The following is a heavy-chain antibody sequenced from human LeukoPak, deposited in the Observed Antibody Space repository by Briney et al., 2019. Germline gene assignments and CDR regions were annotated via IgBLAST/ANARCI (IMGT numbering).Heavy chain of an antibody. CDR2: INHSGST. V-gene: IGHV4-34*01. Sequence: XGYYWSWIRQXPGKGLEWIGEINHSGSTNYNPSLKSRVTISVDTSKNQFSLKLSSVTAADTAVYYCARGWDIRYFDWLLLGPFDYWGQGTLVTVSS. CDR1: XGYY. CDR3: ARGWDIRYFDWLLLGPFDY. J-gene: IGHJ4*02. D-gene: IGHD3-9*01.